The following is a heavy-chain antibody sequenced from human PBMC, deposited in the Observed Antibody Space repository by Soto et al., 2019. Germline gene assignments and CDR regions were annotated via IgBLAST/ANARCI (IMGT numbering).Heavy chain of an antibody. CDR3: ARAGWGRPNWFDP. D-gene: IGHD3-16*01. J-gene: IGHJ5*02. CDR2: IYYSGST. Sequence: QVQLQESGPGLVKPSQTLSLTCTVSGGSISSGDFCWSWIRQPPGKGLESIGYIYYSGSTYYNPCLPSRVTLPVDTSKKRCSLKVSSATAADTVGYSCARAGWGRPNWFDPWGQGTLATVSS. CDR1: GGSISSGDFC. V-gene: IGHV4-30-4*01.